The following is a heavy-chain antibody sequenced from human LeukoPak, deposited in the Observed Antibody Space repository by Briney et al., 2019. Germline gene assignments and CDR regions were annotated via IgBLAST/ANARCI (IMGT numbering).Heavy chain of an antibody. J-gene: IGHJ5*02. CDR1: GFTFSSYS. CDR3: TRELAS. CDR2: ISSTSDTI. V-gene: IGHV3-48*01. Sequence: GGSLRLSCAASGFTFSSYSMNWVRQAPGKGLEWVSYISSTSDTIYYVDSVKGRFTISRDNAKNSLYLQMNSLRVDDTAVYYCTRELASWGQGTLVTVSS.